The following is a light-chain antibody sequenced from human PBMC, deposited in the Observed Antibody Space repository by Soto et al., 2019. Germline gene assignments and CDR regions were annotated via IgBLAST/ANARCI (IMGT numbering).Light chain of an antibody. J-gene: IGLJ1*01. CDR2: EGS. V-gene: IGLV2-23*01. CDR3: CSFAGTGTQYV. CDR1: SDNIGSYNL. Sequence: QSALTQPASVSGSLGQSTTISCIGSSDNIGSYNLVSWYQQKPGKAPKIIIFEGSKRPSGVSNRFSGSRSGNTASLTISGLQAEDEDDYYCCSFAGTGTQYVFGTGTKLTVL.